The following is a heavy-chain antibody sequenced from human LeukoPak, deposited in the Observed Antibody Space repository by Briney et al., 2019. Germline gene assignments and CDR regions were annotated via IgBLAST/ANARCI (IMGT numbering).Heavy chain of an antibody. CDR2: ISSSSSYI. V-gene: IGHV3-21*01. J-gene: IGHJ4*02. Sequence: PGGSLRLSCAASGFTFSSYSMNWVRQAPGKGLEWVSSISSSSSYIYYADSVKGRFTISRDNAKNSLYLQMNSLRAEDTAVYYCARLSPVSLWFGDHWGQGTLVTVSS. CDR3: ARLSPVSLWFGDH. CDR1: GFTFSSYS. D-gene: IGHD3-10*01.